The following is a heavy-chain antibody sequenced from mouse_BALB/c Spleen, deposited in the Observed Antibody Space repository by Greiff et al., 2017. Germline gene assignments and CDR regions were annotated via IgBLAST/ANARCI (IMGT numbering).Heavy chain of an antibody. Sequence: EVQGVESGGDLVKPGGSLKLSCAASGFTFSSYGMSWVRQTPDKRLEWVATISSGGSYTYYPDSVKGRFTISRDNAKNTLYLQMSSLKSEDTAMYYCARQIPGPFDYWGQGTTLTVSS. CDR1: GFTFSSYG. J-gene: IGHJ2*01. V-gene: IGHV5-6*01. D-gene: IGHD3-1*01. CDR2: ISSGGSYT. CDR3: ARQIPGPFDY.